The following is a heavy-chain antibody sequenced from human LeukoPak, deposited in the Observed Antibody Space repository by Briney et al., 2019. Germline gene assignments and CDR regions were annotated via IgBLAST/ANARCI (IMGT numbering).Heavy chain of an antibody. CDR2: IYYSGST. D-gene: IGHD2-15*01. J-gene: IGHJ6*02. CDR3: ARDAGYCSGGSCYPGYYYYYGTDV. V-gene: IGHV4-59*01. Sequence: KPSETLSLTCTVSGGSISSYYWSWIRQPPGKGLEWIGYIYYSGSTNYNPSLKSRVTISVDTSKNQLSLKLSSVTAADTAVYYCARDAGYCSGGSCYPGYYYYYGTDVWGQGTTVTVSS. CDR1: GGSISSYY.